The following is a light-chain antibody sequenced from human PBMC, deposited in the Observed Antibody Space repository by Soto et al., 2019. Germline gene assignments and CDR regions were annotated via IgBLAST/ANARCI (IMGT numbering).Light chain of an antibody. V-gene: IGKV3-11*01. Sequence: EIVLTQSPATLSLSPGERATLSCRASQSVSWYLAWYQQKPGQAPRLLIYDASKRAAGIPARFSGSGSETDFTLTISSLEPEDFAAYYCQQRHHWVRTFGQGTKVDIK. J-gene: IGKJ2*01. CDR2: DAS. CDR3: QQRHHWVRT. CDR1: QSVSWY.